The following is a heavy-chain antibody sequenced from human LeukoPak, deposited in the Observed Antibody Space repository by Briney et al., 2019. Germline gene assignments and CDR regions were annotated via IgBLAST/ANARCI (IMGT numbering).Heavy chain of an antibody. Sequence: PGGSLRLSCAASGFTFDDYGMSWVRQAPGKGLEWVANIKQDGSEKYYVDSVKGRLTISRDNAKNSMYLQMNSLRAEDTAVYYCARDGATFSGYDWYYYMDVWGKGTTVTVSS. CDR1: GFTFDDYG. CDR3: ARDGATFSGYDWYYYMDV. J-gene: IGHJ6*03. CDR2: IKQDGSEK. V-gene: IGHV3-7*01. D-gene: IGHD5-12*01.